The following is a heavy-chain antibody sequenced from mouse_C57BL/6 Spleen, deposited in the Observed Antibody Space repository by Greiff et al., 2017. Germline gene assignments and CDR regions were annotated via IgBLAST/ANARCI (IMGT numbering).Heavy chain of an antibody. CDR1: GYTFTEYT. V-gene: IGHV1-62-2*01. J-gene: IGHJ3*01. CDR2: FYPGSGSI. Sequence: VQLKESGAELVKPGASVKLSCKASGYTFTEYTIHWVKQRSGQGLEWIGWFYPGSGSIMYNEKFKDKATLTAEKSSSTFYMELSRLTSEDSAVYFCARHEEGDYSNYDGFAYWGQGTLVTVSA. CDR3: ARHEEGDYSNYDGFAY. D-gene: IGHD2-5*01.